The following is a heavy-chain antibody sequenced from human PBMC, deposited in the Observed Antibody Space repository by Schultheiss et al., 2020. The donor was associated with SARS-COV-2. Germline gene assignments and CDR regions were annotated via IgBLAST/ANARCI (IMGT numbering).Heavy chain of an antibody. CDR1: GFTFSSYA. Sequence: GGSLRLSCAASGFTFSSYAMHWVRQAPGKGLEWVAVISYDGSNKYYADSVKGRFTISRDNSKNTLYLQMNSLRPEDTAVYYCANSRGSSSWDVMDVWGQGTTVTVSS. CDR2: ISYDGSNK. V-gene: IGHV3-30-3*01. J-gene: IGHJ6*02. D-gene: IGHD6-13*01. CDR3: ANSRGSSSWDVMDV.